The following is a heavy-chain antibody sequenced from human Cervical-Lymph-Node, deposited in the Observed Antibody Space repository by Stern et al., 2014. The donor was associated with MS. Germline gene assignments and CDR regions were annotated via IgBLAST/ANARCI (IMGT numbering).Heavy chain of an antibody. Sequence: EMQLVESGAEVKKPGESLKLSCKLSGYSFTIYYIALVRQLPGKCLEWMGVIYPYDSDTTYSPSFQGQVTISADKSITTAYLQWSSLRASDTAMYYCARHVQGFDYWGQGTLVTVSS. CDR3: ARHVQGFDY. CDR1: GYSFTIYY. CDR2: IYPYDSDT. J-gene: IGHJ4*02. V-gene: IGHV5-51*01.